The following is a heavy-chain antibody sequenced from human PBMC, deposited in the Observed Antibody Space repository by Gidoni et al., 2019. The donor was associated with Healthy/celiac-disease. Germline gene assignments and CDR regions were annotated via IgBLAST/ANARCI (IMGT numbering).Heavy chain of an antibody. CDR2: ISWNSGSI. CDR3: AKAETMIVVVTPFDY. J-gene: IGHJ4*02. V-gene: IGHV3-9*01. CDR1: GFPFDDYA. D-gene: IGHD3-22*01. Sequence: EVQLVESGGGLVQHGRSLRLSCAASGFPFDDYAMHWVRQAPGKGLEWVSGISWNSGSIGYADSVKGRFTISRDNAKNSLYLQMNSLRAEDTALYYCAKAETMIVVVTPFDYWGQGTLVTVSS.